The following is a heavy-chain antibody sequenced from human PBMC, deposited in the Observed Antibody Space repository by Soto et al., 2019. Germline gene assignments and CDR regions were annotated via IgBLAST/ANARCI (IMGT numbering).Heavy chain of an antibody. V-gene: IGHV3-73*02. J-gene: IGHJ4*02. CDR3: TSPEYYYGSGNVDY. D-gene: IGHD3-10*01. CDR2: IRDKANNYAT. Sequence: EVQLVESGGGLVQPGGSLILSCAASGFTFSGSAIHWVRQASGRGLEWVGRIRDKANNYATAYAASVEGRFTISRDDSKNTAYLQMSSLKTEDTAVYYCTSPEYYYGSGNVDYCGQGTLVTISS. CDR1: GFTFSGSA.